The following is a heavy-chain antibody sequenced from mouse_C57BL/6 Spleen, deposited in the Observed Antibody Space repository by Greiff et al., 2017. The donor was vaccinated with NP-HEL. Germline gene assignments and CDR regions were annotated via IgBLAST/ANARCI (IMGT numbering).Heavy chain of an antibody. V-gene: IGHV2-2*01. D-gene: IGHD4-1*02. Sequence: QVQLKESGPGLVQPSQSLSITCTVSGFSLTSYGVHWVRQSPGKGLEWLGVIWSGGSTDYNAAFISRLSISKDNSKSQVFFKMNSLQADDTAIYYCAIPTGTGYYAMDYWGQGTSVTVSS. CDR2: IWSGGST. CDR3: AIPTGTGYYAMDY. J-gene: IGHJ4*01. CDR1: GFSLTSYG.